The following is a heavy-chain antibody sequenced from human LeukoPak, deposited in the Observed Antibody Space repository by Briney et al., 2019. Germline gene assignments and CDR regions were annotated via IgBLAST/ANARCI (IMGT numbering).Heavy chain of an antibody. D-gene: IGHD3-10*01. CDR3: ARERGGSGNYSYFDF. Sequence: SETLSLTCAVSGGSISSGAYSWNWIRKPPGKGLEWIGYIFQSGSTYYNPSLKSRVTVSVDRSRNQFSLKLTSVTAADTAVYYCARERGGSGNYSYFDFWGQGTLATVSS. CDR2: IFQSGST. J-gene: IGHJ4*02. V-gene: IGHV4-30-2*01. CDR1: GGSISSGAYS.